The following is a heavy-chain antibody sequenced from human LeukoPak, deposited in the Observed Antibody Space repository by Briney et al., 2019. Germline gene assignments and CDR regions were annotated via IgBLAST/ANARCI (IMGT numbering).Heavy chain of an antibody. D-gene: IGHD1-26*01. CDR1: GFTFSTYS. J-gene: IGHJ5*02. Sequence: GGSLRLSCAASGFTFSTYSMTWVRQAPGKGLEWVSYIDTSSSTIYYADSVKGRFTISRDNAKNTAYLQMNSLRAEDTAVYYCARVKVGSWDWFDPWGQGTLVTVSS. CDR3: ARVKVGSWDWFDP. V-gene: IGHV3-48*04. CDR2: IDTSSSTI.